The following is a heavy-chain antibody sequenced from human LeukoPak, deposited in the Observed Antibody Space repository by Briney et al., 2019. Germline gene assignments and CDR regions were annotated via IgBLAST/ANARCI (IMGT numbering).Heavy chain of an antibody. J-gene: IGHJ4*02. D-gene: IGHD6-19*01. Sequence: GGSLRLSCAASGFSFSSYWMSWVRQAPGKGLEWVANIKQDGREKYYVDSVKGRFTISRDNAKNSLYLQMNSLRAEDTAVYYCARFSSGWYVPIDYWGQGTLVTVSS. CDR1: GFSFSSYW. CDR2: IKQDGREK. V-gene: IGHV3-7*01. CDR3: ARFSSGWYVPIDY.